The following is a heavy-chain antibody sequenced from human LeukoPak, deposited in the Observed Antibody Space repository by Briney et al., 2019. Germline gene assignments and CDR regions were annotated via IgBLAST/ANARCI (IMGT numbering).Heavy chain of an antibody. CDR1: GYTFTGYY. V-gene: IGHV1-18*04. Sequence: ASVKVSCKASGYTFTGYYMHWVRQAPGQGLEWMGRISAYNGNTSYAQKLQGRVTMTTDTSTSTAYMELRSLRSDDTAVYYCARDGSSGYYSYYYYGMDVWGQGTTVTVSS. CDR2: ISAYNGNT. CDR3: ARDGSSGYYSYYYYGMDV. D-gene: IGHD3-22*01. J-gene: IGHJ6*02.